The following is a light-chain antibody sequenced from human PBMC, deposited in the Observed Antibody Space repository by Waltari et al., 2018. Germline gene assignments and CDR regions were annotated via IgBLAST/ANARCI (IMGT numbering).Light chain of an antibody. CDR1: QDISNY. V-gene: IGKV1-17*01. J-gene: IGKJ3*01. CDR2: ASS. CDR3: LQYYTKPFT. Sequence: DIQMTQSPSSLSASVGDRVTISCRASQDISNYLNWYQQKPGKAPKRLIYASSNLESGVPSRFSGSASGTEFTLIISSLQPEDFAIYFCLQYYTKPFTFGPGTELDIK.